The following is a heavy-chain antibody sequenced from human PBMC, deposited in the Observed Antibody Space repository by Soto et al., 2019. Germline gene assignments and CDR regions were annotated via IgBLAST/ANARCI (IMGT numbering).Heavy chain of an antibody. Sequence: GGSLRLSCAASGFTFSSYTMHWVRQAPGEGLEWVAVISYDGNNKFYADSVKGRFTISRDSSSQTLYLQMNSLRPDDTAMYYCARGGVSSTDYTWNYGTYFDYWGPGALVTVSS. J-gene: IGHJ4*02. CDR1: GFTFSSYT. CDR2: ISYDGNNK. CDR3: ARGGVSSTDYTWNYGTYFDY. V-gene: IGHV3-30*03. D-gene: IGHD1-1*01.